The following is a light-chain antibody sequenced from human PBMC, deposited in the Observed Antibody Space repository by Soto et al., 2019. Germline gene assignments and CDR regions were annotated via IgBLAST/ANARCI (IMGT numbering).Light chain of an antibody. CDR2: ATS. J-gene: IGKJ1*01. CDR3: QQYGSLGT. V-gene: IGKV3-20*01. Sequence: NVWTQSPGTLSLAPVERASLSCRASQSFSSSYLAWYQQKPGQAPRLLIYATSTRATGVPDRFSGSASPTDFTLTISRLEPEDFAVYYCQQYGSLGTFGQGTKVDIK. CDR1: QSFSSSY.